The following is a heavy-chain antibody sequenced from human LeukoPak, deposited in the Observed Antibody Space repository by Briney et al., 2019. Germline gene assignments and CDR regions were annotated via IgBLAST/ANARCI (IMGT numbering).Heavy chain of an antibody. D-gene: IGHD3-22*01. CDR2: ISAYNGNT. Sequence: ASVKVSCKASGYTFTSYGISWVRQAPGQGLEWMGWISAYNGNTNYAQKLQGRVTMTTDTSTSTAYMELRSLRSDDTAVYYCARATYYYDSSGYYYGGVLDYWGQGTLVTVSS. J-gene: IGHJ4*02. CDR1: GYTFTSYG. V-gene: IGHV1-18*01. CDR3: ARATYYYDSSGYYYGGVLDY.